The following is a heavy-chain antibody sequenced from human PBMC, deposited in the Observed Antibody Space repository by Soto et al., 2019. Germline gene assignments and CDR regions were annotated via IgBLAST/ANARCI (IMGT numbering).Heavy chain of an antibody. CDR3: AKGRRIITMIVVVSLIDY. CDR1: GFTFSSYA. Sequence: GGSLRLSCAASGFTFSSYAMSWVRQAPGKGLEWVSAISGSGGSTYYADSVKGRFTISRDNSKNTLYLQMNSLRAEDTAVYYCAKGRRIITMIVVVSLIDYWGQGTLVTVSS. CDR2: ISGSGGST. V-gene: IGHV3-23*01. J-gene: IGHJ4*02. D-gene: IGHD3-22*01.